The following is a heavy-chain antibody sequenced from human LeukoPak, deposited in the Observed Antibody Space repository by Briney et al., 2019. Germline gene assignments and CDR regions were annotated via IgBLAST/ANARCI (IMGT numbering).Heavy chain of an antibody. D-gene: IGHD5-12*01. CDR3: ASHSGGYAY. CDR1: GGSITSGGYS. Sequence: PSETLSLTCAVSGGSITSGGYSWSWIRQPPGKGLEWIGYIYDSGSTYYNPSLKSRVTISVDTSKNQSSLKLTSVTAADTAVYYCASHSGGYAYWGQGTLVTVSS. V-gene: IGHV4-30-4*07. CDR2: IYDSGST. J-gene: IGHJ4*02.